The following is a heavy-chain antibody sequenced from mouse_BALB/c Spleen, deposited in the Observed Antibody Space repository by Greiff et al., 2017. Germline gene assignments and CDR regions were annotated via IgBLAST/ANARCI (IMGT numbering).Heavy chain of an antibody. Sequence: EVMLVESGGGLVQPGGSMKLSCVASGFTFSNYWMNWVRQSPEKGLEWVAEIRLKSNNYATHYAESVKGRFTISRDDSKSSVYLQMNNLRAEDTGIYYCTTATDYAMDYWGQGTSVTVSS. CDR3: TTATDYAMDY. D-gene: IGHD1-2*01. J-gene: IGHJ4*01. CDR1: GFTFSNYW. V-gene: IGHV6-6*02. CDR2: IRLKSNNYAT.